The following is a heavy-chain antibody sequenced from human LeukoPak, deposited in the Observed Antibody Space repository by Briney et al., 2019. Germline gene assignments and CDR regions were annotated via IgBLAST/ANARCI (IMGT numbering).Heavy chain of an antibody. D-gene: IGHD1-26*01. V-gene: IGHV3-49*04. Sequence: GGSLRLSCTTSGFTLGDYAMSWVRQAPGKGLEWVGLVRSKAYCGTTESVTSVKGRFTFSRDDSKSIAYLQMTRLTTEDTAVYFCTRGGQLLGKGYFFDYWGLGTVVTVSS. J-gene: IGHJ4*02. CDR1: GFTLGDYA. CDR3: TRGGQLLGKGYFFDY. CDR2: VRSKAYCGTT.